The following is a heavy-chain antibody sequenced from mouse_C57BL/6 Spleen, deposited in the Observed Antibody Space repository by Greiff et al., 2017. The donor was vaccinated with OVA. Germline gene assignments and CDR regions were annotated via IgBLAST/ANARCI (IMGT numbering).Heavy chain of an antibody. J-gene: IGHJ3*01. CDR2: ISSGSSTI. V-gene: IGHV5-17*01. D-gene: IGHD2-3*01. CDR1: GFTFSDYG. CDR3: ARDVYDGYSEPFAY. Sequence: EVQRVESGGGLVKPGGSLKLSCAASGFTFSDYGMHWVRQAPEKGLEWVAYISSGSSTIYYADTVKGRFTISRDNAKNTLFLQMTSLTSEDTAMYYCARDVYDGYSEPFAYWGQGTLVTVSA.